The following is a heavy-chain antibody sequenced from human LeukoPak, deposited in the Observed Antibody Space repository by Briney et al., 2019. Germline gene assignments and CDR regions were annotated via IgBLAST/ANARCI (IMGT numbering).Heavy chain of an antibody. D-gene: IGHD4-17*01. CDR1: GFTFSSYA. V-gene: IGHV3-23*01. J-gene: IGHJ5*02. Sequence: GSLRLSCAASGFTFSSYAMSWVRQAPGKGLEWVSAISGSGGSTYYADSVKGRFTISRDNSKNTLYLQMNSLRAEDTAVYYCARTGDDYGDYENWFDPWGQGTLVTVSS. CDR2: ISGSGGST. CDR3: ARTGDDYGDYENWFDP.